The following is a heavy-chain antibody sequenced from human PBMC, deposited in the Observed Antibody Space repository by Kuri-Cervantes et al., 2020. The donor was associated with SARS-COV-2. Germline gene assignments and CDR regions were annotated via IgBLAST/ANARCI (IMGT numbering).Heavy chain of an antibody. CDR2: IYSGGTT. CDR1: GGSFSGYY. J-gene: IGHJ2*01. CDR3: ARAGYSTGWFPYWYFDL. D-gene: IGHD6-19*01. V-gene: IGHV3-53*01. Sequence: ETLSLTCAVYGGSFSGYYWSWIRQPPGKGLEWVSIIYSGGTTYYADSVKGRFTISRDNSKNTVNLQMNSLRGEDTALYYCARAGYSTGWFPYWYFDLWGRGTPATVSS.